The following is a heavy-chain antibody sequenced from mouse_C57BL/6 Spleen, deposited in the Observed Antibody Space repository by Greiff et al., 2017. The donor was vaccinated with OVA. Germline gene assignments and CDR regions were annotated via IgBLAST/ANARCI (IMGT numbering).Heavy chain of an antibody. CDR2: IDPETGGT. Sequence: VQLQQSGAELVRPGASVTLSCKASGYTFTDYEMHWVKQTPVHGLEWIGAIDPETGGTAYNQKFKGKAILTADKSSSTAYMELRSLTSEDSAVYYCTTGDSSGPFFDYWGQGTTLTVSS. D-gene: IGHD3-2*02. V-gene: IGHV1-15*01. J-gene: IGHJ2*01. CDR3: TTGDSSGPFFDY. CDR1: GYTFTDYE.